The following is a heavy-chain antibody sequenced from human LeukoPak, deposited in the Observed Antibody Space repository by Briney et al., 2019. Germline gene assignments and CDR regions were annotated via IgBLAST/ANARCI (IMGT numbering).Heavy chain of an antibody. V-gene: IGHV4-31*03. Sequence: SQTLSLTGTVSGGSISSGGYYWSWIRQHPGKGLEWIGYIYYSGSTYYNPSLKSRVTISVDTSKNQFSLRLSSVTAADTAVYYCARDGGHYDILTGYYPFYYYGMDVWGQGTTVTVSS. CDR2: IYYSGST. J-gene: IGHJ6*02. D-gene: IGHD3-9*01. CDR3: ARDGGHYDILTGYYPFYYYGMDV. CDR1: GGSISSGGYY.